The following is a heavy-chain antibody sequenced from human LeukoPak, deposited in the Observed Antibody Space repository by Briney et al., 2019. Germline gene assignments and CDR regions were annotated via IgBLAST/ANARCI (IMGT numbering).Heavy chain of an antibody. CDR3: ARVQADSFRIGTFGY. CDR1: GYTFTSYY. D-gene: IGHD2/OR15-2a*01. Sequence: ASVKVSCKASGYTFTSYYMHWVRQAPGQGLEWMGIINPSGGSTSYAQKFQGRVTITADESTSTAYMELSSLRSEDTAVYYCARVQADSFRIGTFGYWGQGTLVTVSS. V-gene: IGHV1-46*01. CDR2: INPSGGST. J-gene: IGHJ4*02.